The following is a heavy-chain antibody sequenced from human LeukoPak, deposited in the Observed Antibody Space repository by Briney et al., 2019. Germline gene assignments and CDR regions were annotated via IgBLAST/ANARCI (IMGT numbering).Heavy chain of an antibody. CDR3: XXXXXXXXXXXYPLYYYGMDV. CDR2: ISSSSSYI. CDR1: GFTFSSYS. J-gene: IGHJ6*02. V-gene: IGHV3-21*01. Sequence: PGGSLRLSCAASGFTFSSYSMNWVRQAPGKGLEWVSSISSSSSYIYYADSVKGRFTISRDNAKNSLYLQMNSLRAEDTAVYYXXXXXXXXXXXXYPLYYYGMDVWGQGTTVTVSS.